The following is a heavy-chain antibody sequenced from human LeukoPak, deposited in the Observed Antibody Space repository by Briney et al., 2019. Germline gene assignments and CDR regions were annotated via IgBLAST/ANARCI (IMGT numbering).Heavy chain of an antibody. J-gene: IGHJ4*02. Sequence: ASVKVSCKASGYTFTGYYMHWVRQAPGQGPEWMGWINPNSGGTNYAQKFQGWVTMTRDTSISTAYMELSRLRSDDTAVYYCARVLRYFDWPDYWGQGTLVTVSS. CDR3: ARVLRYFDWPDY. CDR1: GYTFTGYY. CDR2: INPNSGGT. D-gene: IGHD3-9*01. V-gene: IGHV1-2*04.